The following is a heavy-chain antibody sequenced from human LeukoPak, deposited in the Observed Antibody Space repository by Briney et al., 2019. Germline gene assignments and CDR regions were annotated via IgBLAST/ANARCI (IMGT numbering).Heavy chain of an antibody. CDR1: GITFRSYG. CDR2: ISYDGSHK. J-gene: IGHJ4*02. V-gene: IGHV3-30*03. CDR3: ARDAMVYAKPVPFDY. Sequence: PGRSLRLSCAASGITFRSYGMHWVRQAPGKGLEWVAVISYDGSHKYYADSVKGRFTISRDNAKNSLYLQMNSLRAEDTAVYYCARDAMVYAKPVPFDYWGQGTLVTVSS. D-gene: IGHD2-8*01.